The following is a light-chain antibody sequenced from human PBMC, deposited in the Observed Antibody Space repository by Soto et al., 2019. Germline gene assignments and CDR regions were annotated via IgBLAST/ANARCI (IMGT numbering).Light chain of an antibody. CDR2: EVV. CDR1: KNDIGVYDF. Sequence: QSVLTRPPAASGCRGQSVTISCTGTKNDIGVYDFVSWYQHHPGKAPRLIIYEVVQRPSGVPDRFSGSKSGNTASLTVSGIQAPAEAAYFCKSYAGTTTWIFG. V-gene: IGLV2-8*01. CDR3: KSYAGTTTWI. J-gene: IGLJ1*01.